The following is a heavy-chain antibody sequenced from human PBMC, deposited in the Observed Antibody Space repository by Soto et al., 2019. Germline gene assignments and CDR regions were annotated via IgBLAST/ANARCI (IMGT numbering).Heavy chain of an antibody. CDR1: GYTFTRYG. J-gene: IGHJ6*02. V-gene: IGHV1-18*01. CDR3: AREGDVPYYYYGMDV. D-gene: IGHD2-21*02. Sequence: QVHLVQSGAEVKKPGASVKVSCKTSGYTFTRYGISWVRQAPGQGLEWMGWISGYDGRTNFEQKVEDRVTMTTDTFTSTVYMELRSLSSDDTAVHYCAREGDVPYYYYGMDVWGQGTTVTVSS. CDR2: ISGYDGRT.